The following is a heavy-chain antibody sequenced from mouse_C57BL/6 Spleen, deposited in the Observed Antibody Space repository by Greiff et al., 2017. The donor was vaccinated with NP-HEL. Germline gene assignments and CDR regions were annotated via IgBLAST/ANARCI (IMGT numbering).Heavy chain of an antibody. CDR2: IYPSDSET. Sequence: QVQLQQPGAELVRPGSSVKLSCKASGYTFTSYWMEWVKQRPGQGLEWIGNIYPSDSETHYNQKFKDKATLTVDKSSSTAYMQLSSLTSEDSAVYYCARRGSSGHYFDYWGQGTTLTVSS. V-gene: IGHV1-61*01. J-gene: IGHJ2*01. CDR1: GYTFTSYW. D-gene: IGHD3-2*02. CDR3: ARRGSSGHYFDY.